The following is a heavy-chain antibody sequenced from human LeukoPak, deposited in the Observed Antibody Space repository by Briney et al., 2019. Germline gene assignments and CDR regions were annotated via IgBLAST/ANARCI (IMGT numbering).Heavy chain of an antibody. V-gene: IGHV1-3*01. D-gene: IGHD6-19*01. J-gene: IGHJ4*02. Sequence: AASVKVSCKASGFTFTKYAIHWVRQAPGQRLEWMGWINVGNDNTKYSQKFQGRVTFTRDTSASTAYMELSSLRSEDTAVYYCAPGRPGVAVPYYLNYGAREPWSPSPQ. CDR3: APGRPGVAVPYYLNY. CDR2: INVGNDNT. CDR1: GFTFTKYA.